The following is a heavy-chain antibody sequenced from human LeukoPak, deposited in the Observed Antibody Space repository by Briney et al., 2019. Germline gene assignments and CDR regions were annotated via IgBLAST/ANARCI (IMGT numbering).Heavy chain of an antibody. CDR1: GFTFSSYW. Sequence: PGGSLRLSCAASGFTFSSYWMNWVRQAPGKGLEWVANIKQDGSEKYYVDSVKGRFTISRDNAKNSLYLQMNSLRAEDTAVYYCARDMRPMAAAGTVDYWGQGTLVTVSS. D-gene: IGHD6-13*01. V-gene: IGHV3-7*01. CDR3: ARDMRPMAAAGTVDY. CDR2: IKQDGSEK. J-gene: IGHJ4*02.